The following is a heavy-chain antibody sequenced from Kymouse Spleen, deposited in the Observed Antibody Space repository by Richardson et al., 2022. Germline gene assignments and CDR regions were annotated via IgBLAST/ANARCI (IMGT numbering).Heavy chain of an antibody. V-gene: IGHV4-34*01. D-gene: IGHD1-26*01. J-gene: IGHJ5*02. CDR2: INHSGST. CDR1: GGSFSGYY. Sequence: QVQLQQWGAGLLKPSETLSLTCAVYGGSFSGYYWSWIRQPPGKGLEWIGEINHSGSTNYNPSLKSRVTISVDTSKNQFSLKLSSVTAADTAVYYCARDRGGATYNWFDPWGQGTLVTVSS. CDR3: ARDRGGATYNWFDP.